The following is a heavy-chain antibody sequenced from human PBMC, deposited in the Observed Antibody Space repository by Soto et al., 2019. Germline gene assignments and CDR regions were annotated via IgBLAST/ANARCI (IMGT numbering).Heavy chain of an antibody. Sequence: ASETLSLTCTVSGGSISSGGYYWSWIRQHPGKGLEWIGYIYYSGSTYYNPSLKSRVTILVDTSKNQFSLKLSSVTAADTAVYYCARATGRGVIPTAILAPYYWGQGTLVTVSS. CDR2: IYYSGST. D-gene: IGHD2-2*01. CDR1: GGSISSGGYY. V-gene: IGHV4-31*03. CDR3: ARATGRGVIPTAILAPYY. J-gene: IGHJ4*02.